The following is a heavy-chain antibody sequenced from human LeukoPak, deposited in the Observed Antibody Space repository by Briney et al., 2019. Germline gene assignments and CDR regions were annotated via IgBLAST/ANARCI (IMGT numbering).Heavy chain of an antibody. J-gene: IGHJ4*02. CDR2: ISGSGGST. Sequence: GGSLRLSCAASGFTFSSYAMSWVRQAPGKGLEWVSAISGSGGSTYYADSVKGRFTISRDNSKNTLHLQMNSLRAEDTAVYYCAKDTDYDSSGYYDYWGQGTLVTVSS. CDR1: GFTFSSYA. CDR3: AKDTDYDSSGYYDY. V-gene: IGHV3-23*01. D-gene: IGHD3-22*01.